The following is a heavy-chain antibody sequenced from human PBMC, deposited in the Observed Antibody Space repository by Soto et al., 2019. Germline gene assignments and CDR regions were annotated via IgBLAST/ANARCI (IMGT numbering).Heavy chain of an antibody. J-gene: IGHJ6*02. CDR1: GISFTTYP. CDR3: AESRSASSLGMDV. Sequence: QVQLVESGGGVVQPGRSLRLSCTASGISFTTYPVHWVRQPPGKGLEWVTFISYDGSTKYYADSVKGRFTVSRDNSRNTLYLQMNSLRPEDTAVYYCAESRSASSLGMDVWGQGTTVTVSS. V-gene: IGHV3-30*04. D-gene: IGHD6-6*01. CDR2: ISYDGSTK.